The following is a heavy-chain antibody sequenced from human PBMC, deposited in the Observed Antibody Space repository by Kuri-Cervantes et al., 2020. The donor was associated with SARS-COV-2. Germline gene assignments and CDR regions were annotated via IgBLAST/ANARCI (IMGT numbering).Heavy chain of an antibody. CDR3: ASWWEGDYDILTGYYPFDN. V-gene: IGHV1-69*13. D-gene: IGHD3-9*01. J-gene: IGHJ4*02. CDR2: IIPLLGAA. CDR1: GDTFSNYA. Sequence: SVKVSCKASGDTFSNYAISWVRQAPGQGLEWMGGIIPLLGAANYAQKFQGRVTITADESTSTAYMEMSSLRSEDTAVYYCASWWEGDYDILTGYYPFDNWGQGTLVTVSS.